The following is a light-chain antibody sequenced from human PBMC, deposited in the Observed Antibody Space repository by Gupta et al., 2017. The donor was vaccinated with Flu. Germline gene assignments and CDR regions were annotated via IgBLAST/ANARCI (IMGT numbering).Light chain of an antibody. CDR1: SSDVGGYNY. V-gene: IGLV2-14*01. Sequence: QSALTQPASVSGPPGQSITISCTGTSSDVGGYNYVSWYQQHPGKAPKLIIYAVTNRPSGVSDRFSGSKSGNTASLTISGLQAEDEADYHCSSYTTTSSSRVFGGGTKLTVL. J-gene: IGLJ3*02. CDR3: SSYTTTSSSRV. CDR2: AVT.